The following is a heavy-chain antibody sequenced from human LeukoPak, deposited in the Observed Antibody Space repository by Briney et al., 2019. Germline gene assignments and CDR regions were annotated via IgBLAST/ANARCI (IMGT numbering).Heavy chain of an antibody. J-gene: IGHJ4*02. CDR2: ISGSGGST. D-gene: IGHD3-3*01. Sequence: GGSLRLSCAASGFTFSSYAMSWVRQAPGKGLEWVSDISGSGGSTYYADSVKGRFTISRDNSKNTLYLQMNSLRAEDTAVYYCAKHPSPYYDFWSGYYLGDYWGQGTLVTVSS. CDR1: GFTFSSYA. CDR3: AKHPSPYYDFWSGYYLGDY. V-gene: IGHV3-23*01.